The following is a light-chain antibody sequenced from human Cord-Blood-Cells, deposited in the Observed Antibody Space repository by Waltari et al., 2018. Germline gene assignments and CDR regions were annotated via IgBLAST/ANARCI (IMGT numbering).Light chain of an antibody. V-gene: IGLV6-57*01. J-gene: IGLJ3*02. CDR3: QSYDSSNRV. CDR1: SGSIACNS. Sequence: NFMLTQPHSVSESPGKTVTISCTRSSGSIACNSVQWYQQRPGSSPTTVIYEDNQRPSGVPDRFSGSIDSSSNSASLTISGLKTEDEADYYCQSYDSSNRVFGGGTKLTVL. CDR2: EDN.